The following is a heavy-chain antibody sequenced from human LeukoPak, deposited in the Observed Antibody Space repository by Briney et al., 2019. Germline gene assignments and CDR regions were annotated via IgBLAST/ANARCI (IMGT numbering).Heavy chain of an antibody. D-gene: IGHD3-9*01. Sequence: GGSLRLSCAASGFTFSSYAMHWVRQAPGKGLEWVAVISYDGSNKYYADSVKGRFTISRDNSKNTLYLQMNSLRAEDTAVYYCANSLGLRYFDRNVLDIWGQGTMVTVSS. CDR1: GFTFSSYA. CDR3: ANSLGLRYFDRNVLDI. V-gene: IGHV3-30*04. J-gene: IGHJ3*02. CDR2: ISYDGSNK.